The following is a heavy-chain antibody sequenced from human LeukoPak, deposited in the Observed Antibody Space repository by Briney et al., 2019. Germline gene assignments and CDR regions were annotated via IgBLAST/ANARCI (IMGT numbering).Heavy chain of an antibody. CDR2: ISSSSSYI. J-gene: IGHJ4*02. V-gene: IGHV3-21*01. CDR1: GFTFSSYS. CDR3: AREAPPAGTPSDY. Sequence: GGSLRLSCAASGFTFSSYSMDWVRQAPGKGLEWVSSISSSSSYIYYADSVKGRFTISRDNAKNSLYLQMNSLRAEDTAVYYCAREAPPAGTPSDYWGQGTLVTVSS. D-gene: IGHD6-13*01.